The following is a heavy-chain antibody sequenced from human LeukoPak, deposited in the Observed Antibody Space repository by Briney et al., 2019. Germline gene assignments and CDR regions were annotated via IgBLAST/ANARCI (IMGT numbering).Heavy chain of an antibody. D-gene: IGHD3-22*01. Sequence: GGSLRLSCAASGFTFDDYGLSWVRQVPGKGLEWVSGLNWNGASTGYADSVKGRFTISRDNAKNSLYLQMNSLRAEDTALYHCARDRAYYYDSSGPEGWFDPWGQGTLVTVSS. CDR3: ARDRAYYYDSSGPEGWFDP. CDR2: LNWNGAST. CDR1: GFTFDDYG. J-gene: IGHJ5*02. V-gene: IGHV3-20*01.